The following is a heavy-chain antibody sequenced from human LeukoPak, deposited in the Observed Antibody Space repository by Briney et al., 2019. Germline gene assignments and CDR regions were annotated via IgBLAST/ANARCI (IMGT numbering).Heavy chain of an antibody. V-gene: IGHV1-18*01. Sequence: ASVKVSCKASGYSFTTYGISWVRQAPGQGLEWMGWISANNNNTDNVQKLQGRVTMTTDTSTSTAYMELRSLRSDDTAVYYCARVASIDYFDYWGQGTLVTVSS. CDR3: ARVASIDYFDY. CDR1: GYSFTTYG. J-gene: IGHJ4*02. CDR2: ISANNNNT. D-gene: IGHD3-3*02.